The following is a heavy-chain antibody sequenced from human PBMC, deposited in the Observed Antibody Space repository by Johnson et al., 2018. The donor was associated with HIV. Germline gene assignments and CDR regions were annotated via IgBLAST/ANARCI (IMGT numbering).Heavy chain of an antibody. J-gene: IGHJ3*02. V-gene: IGHV3-15*01. CDR3: TAALRVKGI. CDR1: GFTFSDVW. D-gene: IGHD2-15*01. CDR2: IKSKTDGGTT. Sequence: MLLVESGGGSVQPGDSLRLSCAASGFTFSDVWMTWVRQAPGRGLEWLGRIKSKTDGGTTDYAAPVKGRFTISRDDSKNTLYLQMNSLKTEDTAVYYCTAALRVKGIWGQGTMVTVSS.